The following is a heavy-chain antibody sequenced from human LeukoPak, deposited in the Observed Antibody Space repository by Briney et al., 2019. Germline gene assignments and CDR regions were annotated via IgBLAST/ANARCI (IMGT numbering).Heavy chain of an antibody. J-gene: IGHJ6*02. V-gene: IGHV3-11*05. CDR3: ARDDHWGIAAAGVCYGMDV. CDR1: GFTFSDYH. D-gene: IGHD6-13*01. CDR2: ISSSSSYT. Sequence: PGGSLRLSCAASGFTFSDYHMSWIRQAPGKGLEWVSYISSSSSYTNYADSVKGRFTISRDNAKNSLYLQMNSLRAEDTAVYYCARDDHWGIAAAGVCYGMDVWGQGTTVTVSS.